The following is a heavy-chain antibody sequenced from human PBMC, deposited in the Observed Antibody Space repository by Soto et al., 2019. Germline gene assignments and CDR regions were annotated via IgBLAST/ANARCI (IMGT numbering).Heavy chain of an antibody. CDR3: AGGRDSSGWYGLL. V-gene: IGHV3-23*01. Sequence: EVQLLESGGGLVQPGGSLRLSCAASGFTFSNYAMNWVRQAPGKGLEWVSGISASGGSTNYADSVKGRFTISRDNSKNTLYLQMNSLRAEDTAVYYCAGGRDSSGWYGLLWGQGTLVTVSS. CDR2: ISASGGST. D-gene: IGHD6-19*01. CDR1: GFTFSNYA. J-gene: IGHJ4*02.